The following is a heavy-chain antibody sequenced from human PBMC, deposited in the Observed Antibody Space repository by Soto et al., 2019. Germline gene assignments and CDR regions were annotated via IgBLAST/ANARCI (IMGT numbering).Heavy chain of an antibody. CDR1: GFTFINYA. V-gene: IGHV3-23*01. CDR2: ISGGGDAT. J-gene: IGHJ2*01. CDR3: ARKILGSTSRPNYWYFDL. D-gene: IGHD2-2*01. Sequence: EVQLLESGGGLVQPGGSLRLSCAGSGFTFINYAMNWVRQAPGKGLEWVSSISGGGDATFFADSVRGRFTISRDNSKNTVTLQINSLGVDDTAVYYCARKILGSTSRPNYWYFDLWGRGTLVTVSS.